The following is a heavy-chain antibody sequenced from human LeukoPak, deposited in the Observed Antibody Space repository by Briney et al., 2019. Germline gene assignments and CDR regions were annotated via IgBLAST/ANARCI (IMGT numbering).Heavy chain of an antibody. D-gene: IGHD6-19*01. CDR3: VFGYSSGWYQDYFDY. Sequence: SVKVSCKASGGTFSSYAISWVRQAPGQGLEWMGRIIPIFGTANYAQKFQGRVTITTDESTSTAYMELSSLRSEDTAVYYCVFGYSSGWYQDYFDYWGQGTLVTVSP. V-gene: IGHV1-69*05. CDR1: GGTFSSYA. J-gene: IGHJ4*02. CDR2: IIPIFGTA.